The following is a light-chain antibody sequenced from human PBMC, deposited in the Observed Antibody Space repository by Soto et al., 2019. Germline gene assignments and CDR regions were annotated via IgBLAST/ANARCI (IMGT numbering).Light chain of an antibody. V-gene: IGLV2-14*01. CDR1: SRDIAGYNY. CDR2: QVT. Sequence: QSARTQPASVSGSLGQSITISCTGTSRDIAGYNYISWYQQLPGKAPKLMIYQVTIRPSGISNRFSGSKSGNTASLTISGLQAEDEADYYCTYFSGSTSLYVFGTGTKVTVL. J-gene: IGLJ1*01. CDR3: TYFSGSTSLYV.